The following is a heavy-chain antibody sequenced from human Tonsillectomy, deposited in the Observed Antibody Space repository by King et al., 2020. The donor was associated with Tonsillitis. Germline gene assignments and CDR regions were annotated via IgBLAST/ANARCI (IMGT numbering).Heavy chain of an antibody. CDR1: GGSISSYY. CDR2: FYHSGST. CDR3: ARGERYDIYMDF. J-gene: IGHJ6*02. D-gene: IGHD3-9*01. V-gene: IGHV4-59*01. Sequence: VQLQESGPGLVKPSETLSFTCTVSGGSISSYYWSWIRQPPGKGLEWIGHFYHSGSTNYNPSLKSRVTILVDTSKNQLSLKLSSVTAADTAVYYCARGERYDIYMDFWGQGTTVTVSS.